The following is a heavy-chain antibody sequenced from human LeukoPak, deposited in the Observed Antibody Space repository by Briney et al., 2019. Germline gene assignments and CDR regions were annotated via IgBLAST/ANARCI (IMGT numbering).Heavy chain of an antibody. CDR3: ARDDGQIGWFDP. CDR2: IKHDGSEK. CDR1: GFIFTNYF. V-gene: IGHV3-7*01. Sequence: GGSLRLSCAASGFIFTNYFMSWVRQAPGKGLEWVASIKHDGSEKYYVDSVRGRFTISRDNTMNSLYLQMNSLRAEDTAVYYCARDDGQIGWFDPWGQGTLVTVSS. J-gene: IGHJ5*02.